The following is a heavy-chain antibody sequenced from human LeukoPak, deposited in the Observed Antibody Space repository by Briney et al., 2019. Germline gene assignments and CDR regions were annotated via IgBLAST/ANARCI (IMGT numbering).Heavy chain of an antibody. CDR2: ISNSGGTT. D-gene: IGHD3-22*01. CDR3: AKDSDSSGSGDY. CDR1: GFMFSTYA. V-gene: IGHV3-23*01. Sequence: GGSLRLSCATSGFMFSTYAMSWVRQAPGKGPEWVSIISNSGGTTYYADSVKGRFTISRDNSKNTLYLQMNSLRAEDTAVYYCAKDSDSSGSGDYWGQGTLVTVSS. J-gene: IGHJ4*02.